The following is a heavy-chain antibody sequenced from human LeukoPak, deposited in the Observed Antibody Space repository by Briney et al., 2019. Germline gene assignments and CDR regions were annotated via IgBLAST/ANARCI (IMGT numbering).Heavy chain of an antibody. Sequence: PGGSLRLSCVASGFTFSRHPMSWVRQAPGSGLELVSAINERGDITKYADSVMRRFTISRDSSKNTLYLQMNSLRAEDTAVYYCARGDDISPGRVLEYWGQGTLVTVSS. CDR2: INERGDIT. CDR1: GFTFSRHP. J-gene: IGHJ4*02. D-gene: IGHD3-9*01. V-gene: IGHV3-23*01. CDR3: ARGDDISPGRVLEY.